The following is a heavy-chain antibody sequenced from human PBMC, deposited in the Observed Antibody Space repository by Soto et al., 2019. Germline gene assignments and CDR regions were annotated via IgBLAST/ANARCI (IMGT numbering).Heavy chain of an antibody. D-gene: IGHD2-8*01. V-gene: IGHV1-46*01. J-gene: IGHJ4*02. CDR3: ARDRGYCTNGVCYFFDY. CDR1: GYTFTSYY. Sequence: ASVKVSCKASGYTFTSYYMHWVRQAPGQGLEWMGIINPSGGSTSYARKFQGRVTMTRDTSTSTVYMELSSLRSEDTAVYYCARDRGYCTNGVCYFFDYWGQGTLVTVSS. CDR2: INPSGGST.